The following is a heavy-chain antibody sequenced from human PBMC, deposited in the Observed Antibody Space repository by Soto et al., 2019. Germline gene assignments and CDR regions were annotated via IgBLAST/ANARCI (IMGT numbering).Heavy chain of an antibody. CDR1: GFTFSNAW. D-gene: IGHD7-27*01. J-gene: IGHJ4*02. V-gene: IGHV3-15*01. CDR3: TTDLGIH. CDR2: IKSKTDGGRT. Sequence: GGSLRLSCAASGFTFSNAWMSWIRQAPGKGLEWVGRIKSKTDGGRTDYAAPVKGRFTISRDDSKNTLYLQMNSLKTEDTAVYYCTTDLGIHWGQETLVTVSS.